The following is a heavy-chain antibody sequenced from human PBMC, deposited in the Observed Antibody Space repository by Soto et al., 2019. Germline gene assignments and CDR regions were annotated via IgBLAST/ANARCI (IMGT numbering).Heavy chain of an antibody. Sequence: PGXSLRLSCAASGFTFSSYAISWVLQAPGKGLEWVSAISGSGGSTYYADSVKGRFTISRDNSKNTLYLQMNRMRAEDTAVYYCAKDPMYNWNKDYWGQGTLVTVSS. CDR1: GFTFSSYA. CDR2: ISGSGGST. V-gene: IGHV3-23*01. D-gene: IGHD1-1*01. CDR3: AKDPMYNWNKDY. J-gene: IGHJ4*02.